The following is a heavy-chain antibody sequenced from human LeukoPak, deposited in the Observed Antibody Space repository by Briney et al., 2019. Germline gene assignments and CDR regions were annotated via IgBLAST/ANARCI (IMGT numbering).Heavy chain of an antibody. J-gene: IGHJ4*02. D-gene: IGHD5-12*01. CDR2: INTNTGNP. CDR1: GYTFTSYA. CDR3: ARFSVGRRGYSGYADY. V-gene: IGHV7-4-1*02. Sequence: AAVKVSCKASGYTFTSYAMNWVRQAPGQGLEWMGWINTNTGNPTYAQGFTGRFVFSLDTSVSTTYLQISSLKAEDSAVYYCARFSVGRRGYSGYADYWGQGTLVTVSS.